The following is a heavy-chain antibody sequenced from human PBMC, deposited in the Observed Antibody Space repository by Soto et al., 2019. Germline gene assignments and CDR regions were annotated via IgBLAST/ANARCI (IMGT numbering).Heavy chain of an antibody. CDR3: AREDDGGDRDYYGLDV. CDR1: GGSISYEYYH. J-gene: IGHJ6*02. Sequence: PSETLSLTCSVSGGSISYEYYHWTWIRQSPGKGLEWIGYIHYSGSIMYNPSFKGRVTISVDTSKNQFSLQLSSVTAADTAVYFCAREDDGGDRDYYGLDVWGQGTTVTVSS. D-gene: IGHD2-21*02. V-gene: IGHV4-30-4*08. CDR2: IHYSGSI.